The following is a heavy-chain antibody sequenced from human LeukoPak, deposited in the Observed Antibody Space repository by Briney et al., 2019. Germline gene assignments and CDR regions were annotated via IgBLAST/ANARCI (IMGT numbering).Heavy chain of an antibody. Sequence: SETLSLTCAVYGGSFSGYYWSWIRQPPGKGLEWIGEINHSGSTNYNPSPKSRVTISVDTSKNQFSLKLSSVTAADTAVYYCARGSSVVAATRHYYYYYMDVWGKGTTVTVSS. CDR1: GGSFSGYY. J-gene: IGHJ6*03. V-gene: IGHV4-34*01. CDR3: ARGSSVVAATRHYYYYYMDV. D-gene: IGHD2-15*01. CDR2: INHSGST.